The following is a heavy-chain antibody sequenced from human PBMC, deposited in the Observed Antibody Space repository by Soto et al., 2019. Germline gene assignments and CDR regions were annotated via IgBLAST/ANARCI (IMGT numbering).Heavy chain of an antibody. V-gene: IGHV5-10-1*01. CDR2: IDPSDSYT. CDR1: GYNFTAFW. CDR3: ARVHKNWFDS. J-gene: IGHJ5*01. Sequence: GESLKISCKASGYNFTAFWIHWVRQMPGKGLEWLGKIDPSDSYTNYSPSFEGHVTISTDDSITTAYLQWSSLRASDTALYFCARVHKNWFDSWAQGTMVTVS.